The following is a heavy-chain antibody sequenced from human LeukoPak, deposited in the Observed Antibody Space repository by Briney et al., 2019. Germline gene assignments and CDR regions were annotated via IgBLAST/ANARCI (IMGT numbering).Heavy chain of an antibody. CDR2: IYNGGAT. CDR1: GFIVSNYY. D-gene: IGHD4-17*01. J-gene: IGHJ4*02. CDR3: ANEIRPNDY. V-gene: IGHV3-53*01. Sequence: PGGSLRLSCAASGFIVSNYYMNWVRQAPGKGLECVSVIYNGGATYYADSVKGRFTISRDNSKNTLYLQMNSLRAEDTAVYYCANEIRPNDYWGQGTQVTVSS.